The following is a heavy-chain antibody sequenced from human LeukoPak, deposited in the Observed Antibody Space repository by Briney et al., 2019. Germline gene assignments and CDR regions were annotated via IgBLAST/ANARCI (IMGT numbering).Heavy chain of an antibody. V-gene: IGHV3-9*01. D-gene: IGHD6-19*01. Sequence: GGSLRLSCAASGFTFSSYAMSWVRQPPGKGLEWVSGISWNSGSIDYADSVKGRFTISRDNAKNSLYLQMNSLRVEDTAFYYCAKDNRRHYTSGPNPDSLHWGQGALVTVSS. J-gene: IGHJ4*02. CDR3: AKDNRRHYTSGPNPDSLH. CDR1: GFTFSSYA. CDR2: ISWNSGSI.